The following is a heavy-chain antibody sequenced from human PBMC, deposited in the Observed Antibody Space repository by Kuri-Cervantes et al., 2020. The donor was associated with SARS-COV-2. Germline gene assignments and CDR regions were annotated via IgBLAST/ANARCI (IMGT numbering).Heavy chain of an antibody. D-gene: IGHD2-2*01. V-gene: IGHV4-38-2*02. CDR2: VFYDGRT. CDR1: GYSISSGHC. CDR3: ARQPYQLLPQGGFYYFDY. Sequence: GSLRLSCSVSGYSISSGHCWGWIRQPPGKGLEWTGSVFYDGRTYYNPSLKSRVTVSVDTSKNQFSLKVSSVTAADTAVYYCARQPYQLLPQGGFYYFDYWGQGTLVTVSS. J-gene: IGHJ4*02.